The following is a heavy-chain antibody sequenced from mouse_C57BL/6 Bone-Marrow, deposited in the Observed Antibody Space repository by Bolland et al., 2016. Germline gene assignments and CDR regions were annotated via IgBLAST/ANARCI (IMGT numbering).Heavy chain of an antibody. CDR3: ARGRLNAMDY. V-gene: IGHV5-4*01. J-gene: IGHJ4*01. Sequence: SYTYYPDNVKGRFTISRDNAKNNLYLQMSHLKSEDTAMYYCARGRLNAMDYLGQGTS. CDR2: SYT.